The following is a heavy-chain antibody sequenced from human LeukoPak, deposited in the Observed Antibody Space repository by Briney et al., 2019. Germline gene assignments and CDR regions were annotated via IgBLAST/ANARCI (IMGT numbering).Heavy chain of an antibody. CDR2: ISRSGDNT. Sequence: GGSLRLSCTASGFTFSSYAMNWVRQAPGKGLEWVSGISRSGDNTYYADTVKGRFTISRDNSKNTLYLQMNSLRAEDTAVYFCAKVGLGGGYYFDYWGQGTLVTVSS. CDR1: GFTFSSYA. D-gene: IGHD3-16*01. J-gene: IGHJ4*02. V-gene: IGHV3-23*01. CDR3: AKVGLGGGYYFDY.